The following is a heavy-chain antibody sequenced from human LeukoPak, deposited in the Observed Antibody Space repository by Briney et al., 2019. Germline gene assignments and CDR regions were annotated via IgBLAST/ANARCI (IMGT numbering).Heavy chain of an antibody. CDR1: GFTFSSYE. Sequence: GGSLRLSCAASGFTFSSYEMNWFRQTPGKGLEWVAKIKADGGEKDHVASVKGRFTISRDNAKNSLYLQMNSLRVEDTAVYYCARGGAARPDFWGQGTLVTVSS. CDR2: IKADGGEK. D-gene: IGHD6-6*01. V-gene: IGHV3-7*01. CDR3: ARGGAARPDF. J-gene: IGHJ4*02.